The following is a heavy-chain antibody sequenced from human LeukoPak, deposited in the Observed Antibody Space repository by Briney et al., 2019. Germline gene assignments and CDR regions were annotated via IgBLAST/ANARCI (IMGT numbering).Heavy chain of an antibody. CDR1: GSTFDDYG. V-gene: IGHV3-20*04. J-gene: IGHJ4*02. D-gene: IGHD3-16*02. Sequence: GGSLRLSCAASGSTFDDYGMSWVRQAPGKGLEWVSGINWNGGSTGYADSVKGRFTISRDNAKNSLYLQMNSLRAEDTALYYCARDKSITFGGVIAYWGQGTLVTVSS. CDR2: INWNGGST. CDR3: ARDKSITFGGVIAY.